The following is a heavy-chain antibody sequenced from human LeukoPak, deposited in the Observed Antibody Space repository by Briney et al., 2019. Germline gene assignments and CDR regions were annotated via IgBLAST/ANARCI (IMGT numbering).Heavy chain of an antibody. Sequence: SQTLSLTCTVSGGSLSSGTYYWSWIRQHPGKGLEWNRYIYYSGSTYYNPSLKSRVTISVDTSKNQFSLQLSSVTAADTAVYYCARDRGRQYQLQYWYFDLWGRGTLVTVSS. J-gene: IGHJ2*01. V-gene: IGHV4-31*03. D-gene: IGHD2-2*01. CDR2: IYYSGST. CDR3: ARDRGRQYQLQYWYFDL. CDR1: GGSLSSGTYY.